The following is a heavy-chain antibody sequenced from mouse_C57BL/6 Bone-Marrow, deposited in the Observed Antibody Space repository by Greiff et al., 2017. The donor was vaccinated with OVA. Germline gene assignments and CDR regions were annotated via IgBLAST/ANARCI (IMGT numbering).Heavy chain of an antibody. CDR1: GYAFTNYL. Sequence: VQLQQSGAELVRPGTSVKVSCKASGYAFTNYLIEWVKQRPGQGLEWIGVINPGSGGTNYNEKFKGKAKLTADKSSSTAYMQLSSLTSEDSAVYFCARGLFTTAWYFDVWGTGTTVTVSS. CDR3: ARGLFTTAWYFDV. D-gene: IGHD1-2*01. J-gene: IGHJ1*03. V-gene: IGHV1-54*01. CDR2: INPGSGGT.